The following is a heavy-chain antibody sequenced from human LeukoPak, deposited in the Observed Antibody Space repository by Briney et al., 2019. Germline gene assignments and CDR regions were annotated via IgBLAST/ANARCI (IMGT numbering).Heavy chain of an antibody. Sequence: SETLSLTCSVSRDSIRNNYWSWIRQPPGQGLEWIGYIYSSGSTTYNPSLKSRITISVDTSKNQFSLKLSSVTAADTAVYYCAGGGSGYALNWFDPWGQGTLVTVSS. V-gene: IGHV4-59*01. J-gene: IGHJ5*02. CDR1: RDSIRNNY. D-gene: IGHD5-12*01. CDR3: AGGGSGYALNWFDP. CDR2: IYSSGST.